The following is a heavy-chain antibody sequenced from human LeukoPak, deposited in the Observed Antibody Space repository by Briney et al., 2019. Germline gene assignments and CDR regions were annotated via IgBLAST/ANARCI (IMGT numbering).Heavy chain of an antibody. J-gene: IGHJ4*02. CDR2: ISYDGSSK. CDR1: GFTFSSYA. D-gene: IGHD5-24*01. Sequence: GRSLRLSCAASGFTFSSYAMHWVRQAPGKGLEWVAVISYDGSSKYYADSVKGRFTISRDNSKNTLYLQMNSLRAEDTAVYYCAQGEMATIDYWGQGTLVTVPS. V-gene: IGHV3-30-3*01. CDR3: AQGEMATIDY.